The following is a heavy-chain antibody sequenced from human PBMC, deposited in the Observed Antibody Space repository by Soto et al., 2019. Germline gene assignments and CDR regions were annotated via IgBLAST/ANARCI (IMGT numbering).Heavy chain of an antibody. CDR1: GGSISTGGYY. D-gene: IGHD4-17*01. V-gene: IGHV4-31*03. J-gene: IGHJ4*01. CDR2: IYYSGST. Sequence: QVQLQESGPGLVKPSQTLSLTCTVSGGSISTGGYYWTWIRQHPGKGLEWIGYIYYSGSTYYNPSRKSRVTISVDTSKNQFSLKLSSVTAADTAVYYCARGLSVTLFDNWGHGTLVTVSS. CDR3: ARGLSVTLFDN.